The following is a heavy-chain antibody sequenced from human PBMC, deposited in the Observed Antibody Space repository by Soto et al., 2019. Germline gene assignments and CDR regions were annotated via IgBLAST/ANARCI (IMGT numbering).Heavy chain of an antibody. CDR1: GFTFSSYG. Sequence: GGSLRLSCAASGFTFSSYGMHWVRQAPGKGLEWVAVIWYDGSNKYYADSVKGRFTISRDNSKNTLYLQMNSLRAEDTAVYYCARDPGWFGESDSIYFDYWGQGTLVTVSS. CDR3: ARDPGWFGESDSIYFDY. D-gene: IGHD3-10*01. CDR2: IWYDGSNK. V-gene: IGHV3-33*01. J-gene: IGHJ4*02.